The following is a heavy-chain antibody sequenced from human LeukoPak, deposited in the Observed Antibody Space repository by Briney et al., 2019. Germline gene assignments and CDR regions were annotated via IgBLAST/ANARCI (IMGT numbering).Heavy chain of an antibody. V-gene: IGHV3-66*04. D-gene: IGHD3-22*01. CDR3: ARQDYYDRRFDP. CDR2: LFGTDTT. J-gene: IGHJ5*02. Sequence: ETLSLTCTVSGGSISSYYMSWVRQAPGKGLEWVSLLFGTDTTFYADSVKGRFAISRDDAQNTLYLQMNSLRAEDTAMYYCARQDYYDRRFDPWGQGTLVTVSS. CDR1: GGSISSYY.